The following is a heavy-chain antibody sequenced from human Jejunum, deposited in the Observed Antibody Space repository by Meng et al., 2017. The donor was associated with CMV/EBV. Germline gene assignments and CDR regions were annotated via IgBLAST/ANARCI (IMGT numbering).Heavy chain of an antibody. CDR3: ARGSIFVSFDS. CDR2: IHDTGST. Sequence: QVQRQASGPGLVKPSQTLSLTCSVSGGSIGSGDYYWSWIRQPPGKGLEWIGYIHDTGSTYYNPSLKSRVDISLGTSRNHFSLTLSSVTAEDTAVYFCARGSIFVSFDSWGQGTLVTVSS. V-gene: IGHV4-30-4*08. CDR1: GGSIGSGDYY. J-gene: IGHJ4*02. D-gene: IGHD3-3*01.